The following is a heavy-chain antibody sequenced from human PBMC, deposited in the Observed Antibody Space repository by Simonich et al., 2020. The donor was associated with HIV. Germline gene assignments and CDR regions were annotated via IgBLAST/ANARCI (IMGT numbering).Heavy chain of an antibody. Sequence: QVQLQQWGAGLLKPSETLSLTCAVYGGSFSGYYWSWIRQPPGKGLEWIGEINHSGSTNYNPSLKSRVTISVDTSKNQFSLKLSYVTAADTAVYYCARRHPTTVTTPYFDYWGQGTLVTVSS. D-gene: IGHD4-17*01. J-gene: IGHJ4*02. CDR1: GGSFSGYY. CDR2: INHSGST. V-gene: IGHV4-34*01. CDR3: ARRHPTTVTTPYFDY.